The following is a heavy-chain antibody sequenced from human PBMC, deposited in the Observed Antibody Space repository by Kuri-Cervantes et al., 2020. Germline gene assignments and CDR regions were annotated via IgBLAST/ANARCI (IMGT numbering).Heavy chain of an antibody. CDR3: AKEGGDYGDYAALDI. Sequence: GESLKISCAASGFTFSSYGMHWVRQAPGKGLEWVSVIWYDGSNKYYADSVKGRFTISRDNSKNTLYLQMNSLRAEDTAVYYCAKEGGDYGDYAALDIWGQGTMVTVSS. V-gene: IGHV3-33*06. D-gene: IGHD4-17*01. CDR1: GFTFSSYG. J-gene: IGHJ3*02. CDR2: IWYDGSNK.